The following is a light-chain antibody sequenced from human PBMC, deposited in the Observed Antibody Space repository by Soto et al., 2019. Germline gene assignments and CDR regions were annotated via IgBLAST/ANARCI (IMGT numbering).Light chain of an antibody. CDR1: QRISSW. CDR3: QQYSTYWT. J-gene: IGKJ1*01. V-gene: IGKV1-5*01. Sequence: DIQMTQSPSTLCASVGDRVTITCRASQRISSWLAWYQQKPGKVPKLLIYDASNLESGVPSRFSGSGSGTEFTLTISSLQPDDFATYYCQQYSTYWTFGQGTKVDIK. CDR2: DAS.